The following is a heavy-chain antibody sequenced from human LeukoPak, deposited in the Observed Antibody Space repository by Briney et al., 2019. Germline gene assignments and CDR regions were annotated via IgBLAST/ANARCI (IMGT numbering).Heavy chain of an antibody. CDR3: AREFKQWLAPWGY. Sequence: ASVKVSCKASGCTFTGYYMHWVRQAPGQGLEWMGWINPNSGGTNYAQKFQGRVTMTRDTSISTAYMELSRLRSDDTAVYYCAREFKQWLAPWGYWGQGTLVTVSS. D-gene: IGHD6-19*01. CDR2: INPNSGGT. CDR1: GCTFTGYY. V-gene: IGHV1-2*02. J-gene: IGHJ4*02.